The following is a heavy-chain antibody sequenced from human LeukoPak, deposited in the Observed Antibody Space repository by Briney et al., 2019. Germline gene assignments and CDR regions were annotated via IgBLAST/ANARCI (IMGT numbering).Heavy chain of an antibody. CDR3: ARDSSSWAGYFDY. Sequence: PSQTLSLTCSVSGGSINNGNYFWSWVRQPPGKGLEWIGYIFSYRGTTYYNPSLKSRFTISVDTSKNQFSLKLDSVTAADSAVYYCARDSSSWAGYFDYWGQGTLVTVSS. CDR1: GGSINNGNYF. J-gene: IGHJ4*02. D-gene: IGHD6-13*01. CDR2: IFSYRGTT. V-gene: IGHV4-30-4*01.